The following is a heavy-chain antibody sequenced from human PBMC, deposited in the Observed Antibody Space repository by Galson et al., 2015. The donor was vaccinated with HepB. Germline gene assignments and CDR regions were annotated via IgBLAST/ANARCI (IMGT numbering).Heavy chain of an antibody. D-gene: IGHD2-8*02. J-gene: IGHJ4*02. CDR3: AIGRSYSINWWVY. V-gene: IGHV1-18*01. Sequence: QSGAEVKQPGESLKISCKASGSTFTNYGISWVRQAPGQGLEWMGWISAYNGNTNYAQKIQCRVTMTTDTSTSTAYMELRSLRSDDTAMYYCAIGRSYSINWWVYWSQGTLVTVSS. CDR1: GSTFTNYG. CDR2: ISAYNGNT.